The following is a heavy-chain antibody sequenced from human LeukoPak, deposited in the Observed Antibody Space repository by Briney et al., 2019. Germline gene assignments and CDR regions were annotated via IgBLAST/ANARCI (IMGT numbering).Heavy chain of an antibody. D-gene: IGHD3-10*01. Sequence: GGSLRLSCAASGFTFSTYAMSWVRHAPGKGLEWVSGISGSGADTYYADSVKGRFTISRDNSKSTLYLQMSSLRAEDTAVYCCAKDPGRVVRGIISFDYWGQGTLVTVSS. V-gene: IGHV3-23*01. J-gene: IGHJ4*02. CDR1: GFTFSTYA. CDR3: AKDPGRVVRGIISFDY. CDR2: ISGSGADT.